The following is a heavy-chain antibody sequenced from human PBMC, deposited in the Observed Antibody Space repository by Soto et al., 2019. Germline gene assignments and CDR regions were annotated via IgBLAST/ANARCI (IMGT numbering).Heavy chain of an antibody. J-gene: IGHJ4*02. Sequence: QVQLVQSGAEVKRPGSSVKVSCKASGDTFSFYSINWVRQAPGLGLEWMGRVNPILSLSNYAQRFQGRVTMTADKSTSTAYMVISSLRSEDTAIYYCATSYGSGYRAFDHWGQGAQVIVSS. V-gene: IGHV1-69*02. CDR2: VNPILSLS. D-gene: IGHD3-10*01. CDR3: ATSYGSGYRAFDH. CDR1: GDTFSFYS.